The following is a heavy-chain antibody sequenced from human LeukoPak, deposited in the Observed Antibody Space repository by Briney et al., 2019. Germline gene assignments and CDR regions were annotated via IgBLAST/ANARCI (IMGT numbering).Heavy chain of an antibody. CDR3: AKDHSTDWYDWSY. J-gene: IGHJ4*02. D-gene: IGHD6-19*01. V-gene: IGHV3-23*01. CDR1: GFTFNSYW. CDR2: ISGSGGST. Sequence: GGSLRLSCAASGFTFNSYWMNWVRQAPGKGLEWVSVISGSGGSTYYADFVRGRFTISRDNSKNTLYLQMNTVRAEDTAVYYCAKDHSTDWYDWSYWGQGTLVTVSS.